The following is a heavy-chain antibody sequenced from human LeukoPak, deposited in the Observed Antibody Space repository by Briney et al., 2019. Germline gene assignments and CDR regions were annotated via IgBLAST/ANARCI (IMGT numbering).Heavy chain of an antibody. CDR3: AKRGGESNGWGAFDY. V-gene: IGHV3-30-3*02. D-gene: IGHD6-19*01. CDR1: GFTFSSYA. J-gene: IGHJ4*02. CDR2: ISYDGSNK. Sequence: GGSLRLSCAASGFTFSSYAMHWVRQAPGKGLEWVAVISYDGSNKYYADSVKGRFTISRDNSKNTLYLQMNSLRAEDTAMYYCAKRGGESNGWGAFDYWGQGTLVTVSS.